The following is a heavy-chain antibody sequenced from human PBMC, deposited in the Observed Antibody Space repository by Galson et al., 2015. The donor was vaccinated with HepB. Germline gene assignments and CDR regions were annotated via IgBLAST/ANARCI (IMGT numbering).Heavy chain of an antibody. CDR3: ARDQGDYYDSSGYYSPTWYFDY. V-gene: IGHV3-30*04. CDR1: GFTFGSYA. D-gene: IGHD3-22*01. Sequence: SLRLSCAASGFTFGSYAMHWVRQAPGKGLERVAVISYDGSNKYYADSVKGRFTISRDNSKNTLYLQMNSLRAEDTAVYYCARDQGDYYDSSGYYSPTWYFDYWGQGTLVTVSS. J-gene: IGHJ4*02. CDR2: ISYDGSNK.